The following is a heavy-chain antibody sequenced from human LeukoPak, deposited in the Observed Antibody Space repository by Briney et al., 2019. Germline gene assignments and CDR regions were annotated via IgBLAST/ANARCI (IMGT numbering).Heavy chain of an antibody. J-gene: IGHJ4*02. CDR1: GYTFTSYG. CDR3: ARDSYYYGSGSYYPGY. D-gene: IGHD3-10*01. Sequence: ASVKVSCEASGYTFTSYGISWVRQAPGQGLEWVGWISAYNGNTNYAQKLQGRVTMTTDTSTSTAYMELRSLRSDDTAVYYCARDSYYYGSGSYYPGYWGQGTLVTVSS. CDR2: ISAYNGNT. V-gene: IGHV1-18*01.